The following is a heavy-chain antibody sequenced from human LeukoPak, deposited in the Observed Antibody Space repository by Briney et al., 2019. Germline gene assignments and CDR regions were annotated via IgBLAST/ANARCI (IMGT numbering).Heavy chain of an antibody. V-gene: IGHV1-2*02. D-gene: IGHD2-15*01. CDR2: INPNSGGT. CDR1: GYTFTGDY. Sequence: ASVKVSCKASGYTFTGDYMHWVRQAPGQGLEWMGWINPNSGGTNYAQKFQGRVTMTRDTSISTAYMELSRLRSDDTAVYYCARDAANCSGGSCYDSLYYYYGMDVWGQGTTVTVSS. J-gene: IGHJ6*02. CDR3: ARDAANCSGGSCYDSLYYYYGMDV.